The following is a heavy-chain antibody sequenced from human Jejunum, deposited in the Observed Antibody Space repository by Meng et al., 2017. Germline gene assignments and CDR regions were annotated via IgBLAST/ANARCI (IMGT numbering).Heavy chain of an antibody. V-gene: IGHV4-4*02. CDR3: ARGWKYAWFN. D-gene: IGHD1-7*01. J-gene: IGHJ4*02. Sequence: VPRQESGPGLVRPCGALAPPCAVSGGFSSIYWWSWLRQPPGKGLEWIGEMHQSGSSNYNPSLKSRLTMSVDESKNHFSLKLNSVTAADTAVYYCARGWKYAWFNWGQGTLVTVSS. CDR1: GGFSSIYW. CDR2: MHQSGSS.